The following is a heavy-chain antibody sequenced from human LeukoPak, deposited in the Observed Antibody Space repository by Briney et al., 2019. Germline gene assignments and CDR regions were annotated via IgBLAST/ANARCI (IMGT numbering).Heavy chain of an antibody. Sequence: GESLKISCKGSGYSFTNYWIGWVRQMPEKGLEWMGIIYLGDSDSRYSPSFQGQVTISAEKSISTAYLQWSSLKASDTAMYYCARPYCSGGSCSSGEYYFDYWGQGTLVTVST. D-gene: IGHD2-15*01. CDR1: GYSFTNYW. J-gene: IGHJ4*02. CDR3: ARPYCSGGSCSSGEYYFDY. CDR2: IYLGDSDS. V-gene: IGHV5-51*01.